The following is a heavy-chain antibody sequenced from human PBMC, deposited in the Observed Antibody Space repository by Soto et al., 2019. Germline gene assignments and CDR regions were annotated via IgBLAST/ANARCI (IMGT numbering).Heavy chain of an antibody. CDR2: ISSSSSTI. Sequence: PGGSLRLSCAASGFTFSSYSMNWVRQAPGKGLEWVSYISSSSSTIYYADSVKGRFTISRDNAKNSLYLQMNSLRAEDTAVYYCARDCRRVSISCYDYWGQGTLVTVSS. J-gene: IGHJ4*02. CDR3: ARDCRRVSISCYDY. D-gene: IGHD2-2*01. V-gene: IGHV3-48*01. CDR1: GFTFSSYS.